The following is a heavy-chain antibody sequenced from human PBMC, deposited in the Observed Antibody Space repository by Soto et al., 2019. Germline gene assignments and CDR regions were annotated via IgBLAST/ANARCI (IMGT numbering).Heavy chain of an antibody. V-gene: IGHV3-48*01. CDR2: ISSSSSTI. D-gene: IGHD6-19*01. Sequence: EVQLVKSGGGLVQPGGSLRLSCAASGFTFSSYSMNWVRQAPGKGLEWVSYISSSSSTIYYADSVKGRFTISRDNAKNSLYLQMNSLRAEGTAVYYCARVLSSGWYYFDYWGQGTLVTVSS. CDR3: ARVLSSGWYYFDY. J-gene: IGHJ4*02. CDR1: GFTFSSYS.